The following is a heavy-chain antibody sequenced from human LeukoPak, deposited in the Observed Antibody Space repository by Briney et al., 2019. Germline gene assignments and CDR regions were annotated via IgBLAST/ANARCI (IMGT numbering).Heavy chain of an antibody. CDR3: ARETTVWVGFDP. J-gene: IGHJ5*02. CDR1: GVSISSYY. Sequence: KSSETLSLTCTVSGVSISSYYWRWIRQPAGKALEWIGRIYTAESTNYNPSLKSRVTMSVDTSKNQFSLILSSVTAADTAVYYCARETTVWVGFDPWGQGTLVTVSS. CDR2: IYTAEST. V-gene: IGHV4-4*07. D-gene: IGHD4-17*01.